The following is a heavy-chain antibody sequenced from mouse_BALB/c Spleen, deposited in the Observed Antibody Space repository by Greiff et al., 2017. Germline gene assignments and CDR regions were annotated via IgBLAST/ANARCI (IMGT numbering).Heavy chain of an antibody. CDR3: ARGYGYDLYYAMDY. J-gene: IGHJ4*01. Sequence: EVHLVESGGGLVKPGGSLKLSCAASGFTFSDYYMYWVRQTPEKRLEWVATISDGGSYTYYPDSVKGRFTISRDNAKNNLYLQMSSLKSEDTAMYYCARGYGYDLYYAMDYWGQGTSVTVSS. V-gene: IGHV5-4*02. D-gene: IGHD2-2*01. CDR1: GFTFSDYY. CDR2: ISDGGSYT.